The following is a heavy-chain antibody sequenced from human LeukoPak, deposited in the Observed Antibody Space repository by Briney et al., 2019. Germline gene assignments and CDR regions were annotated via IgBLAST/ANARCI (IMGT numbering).Heavy chain of an antibody. Sequence: GESLKISCKGSGYSFTSYWIGWVRQMPGKGLDWMGIIYPGDSDTRYSPSFQGQVTISADKSISTAYLQWSSLKASDTAMYYCARPVATLGLGFDYWGQGTLVTVSS. CDR1: GYSFTSYW. D-gene: IGHD5-12*01. CDR2: IYPGDSDT. CDR3: ARPVATLGLGFDY. V-gene: IGHV5-51*01. J-gene: IGHJ4*02.